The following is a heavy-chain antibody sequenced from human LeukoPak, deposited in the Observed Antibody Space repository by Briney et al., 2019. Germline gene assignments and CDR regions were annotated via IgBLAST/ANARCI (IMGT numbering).Heavy chain of an antibody. CDR3: ARVKPYDIRYYFDY. V-gene: IGHV4-39*01. Sequence: SETLSLTCTVSGGSISSSSYYWGWIRQPPGKGLEWIGSIYYSGSTYYNPSLKSRVTISVDTSKNQFSLKLSSVTAADTAVYYCARVKPYDIRYYFDYWGQGTLVTVSS. D-gene: IGHD3-22*01. J-gene: IGHJ4*02. CDR1: GGSISSSSYY. CDR2: IYYSGST.